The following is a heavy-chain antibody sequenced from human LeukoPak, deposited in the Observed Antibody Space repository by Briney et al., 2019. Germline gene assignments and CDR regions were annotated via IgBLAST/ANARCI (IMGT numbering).Heavy chain of an antibody. CDR1: GYSFTSYW. CDR3: ASTEGGGSWYDAFDI. J-gene: IGHJ3*02. Sequence: GESLKISCKGSGYSFTSYWIGWVRQMPGKGLEWMGIIYPGDSDTRYSPSFQGQVTISADKSISTAYLQWSSLKASDTAMYYCASTEGGGSWYDAFDIWGQGTMVTVSS. V-gene: IGHV5-51*01. CDR2: IYPGDSDT. D-gene: IGHD2-15*01.